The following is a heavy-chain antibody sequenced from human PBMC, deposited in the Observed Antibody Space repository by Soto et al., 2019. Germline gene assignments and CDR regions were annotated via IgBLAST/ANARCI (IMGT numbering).Heavy chain of an antibody. V-gene: IGHV4-31*03. D-gene: IGHD6-6*01. CDR3: AGGSIAARRRYFDY. CDR2: IYYSGST. CDR1: GGSISSGGYY. Sequence: PSETLSLTCTVSGGSISSGGYYWSWIRQHPGKGLEWIGYIYYSGSTYYNPSLKSRVTISVDTSKNQFSLKLSSVTAADTAVYYCAGGSIAARRRYFDYWGQGTLVTVSS. J-gene: IGHJ4*02.